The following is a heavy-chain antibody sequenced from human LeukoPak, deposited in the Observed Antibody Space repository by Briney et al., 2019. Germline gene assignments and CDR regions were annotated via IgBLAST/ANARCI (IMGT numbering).Heavy chain of an antibody. CDR1: GGSISGYY. CDR3: ARDRTGYIGYEGDPFDI. Sequence: PSETLSLTRIVSGGSISGYYWSWIRQSAGKGLEWIGRIYTSGSTNYNPSLRSRVTMSVDTSKNQFSLKLTSLTAADTAVYYCARDRTGYIGYEGDPFDIWGQGTMVTVSS. CDR2: IYTSGST. V-gene: IGHV4-4*07. J-gene: IGHJ3*02. D-gene: IGHD5-12*01.